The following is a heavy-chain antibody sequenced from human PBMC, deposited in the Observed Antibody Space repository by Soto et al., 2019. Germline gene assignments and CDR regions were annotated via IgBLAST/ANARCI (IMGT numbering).Heavy chain of an antibody. D-gene: IGHD1-26*01. Sequence: QVQLVESGGGVVQPGKSLRLSCAASGFTFSSYGMHWVRQAPGKGLEWVAVIPYDGSNKYYADSVKGRFTISRDNSKNTLYLQMNSRRAGDTAVYYCAKDLNSGSYDYYYGMDVWGQGTTVTVSS. CDR1: GFTFSSYG. CDR3: AKDLNSGSYDYYYGMDV. J-gene: IGHJ6*02. V-gene: IGHV3-30*18. CDR2: IPYDGSNK.